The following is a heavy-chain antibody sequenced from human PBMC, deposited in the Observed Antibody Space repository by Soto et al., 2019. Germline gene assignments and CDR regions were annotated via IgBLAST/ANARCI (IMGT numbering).Heavy chain of an antibody. CDR1: GASVSTGAYY. Sequence: SETLSLTCTVSGASVSTGAYYWGWVRQRPGRGLEWIGYVYESGYTYYNMSLKSRLTIPLDRSNNQFSLGLTSVTAADTAVYYCVRALRHTAMVYPWFDPWGQGTLVTVSS. CDR3: VRALRHTAMVYPWFDP. CDR2: VYESGYT. V-gene: IGHV4-31*03. D-gene: IGHD5-18*01. J-gene: IGHJ5*02.